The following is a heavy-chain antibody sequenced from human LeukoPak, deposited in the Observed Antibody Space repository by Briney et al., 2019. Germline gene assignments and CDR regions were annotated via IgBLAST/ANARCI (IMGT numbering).Heavy chain of an antibody. CDR1: GFTFSSYW. V-gene: IGHV3-30*14. Sequence: GGSLRLSCAASGFTFSSYWMSWVRQAPGKGLEWVAVISYDGSNKYYADSVKGRFTISRDNSKNTLYLQMNSLRAEDTAVYYCARGQTYYDFWSGYYYFDYWGQGTLVTVSS. CDR3: ARGQTYYDFWSGYYYFDY. D-gene: IGHD3-3*01. CDR2: ISYDGSNK. J-gene: IGHJ4*02.